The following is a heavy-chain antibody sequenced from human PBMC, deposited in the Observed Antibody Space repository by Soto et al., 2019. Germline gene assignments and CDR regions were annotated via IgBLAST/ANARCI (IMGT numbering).Heavy chain of an antibody. D-gene: IGHD6-19*01. CDR2: ISYDGSNK. J-gene: IGHJ3*01. Sequence: QVQLVESGGGVVQPGRSLRLSCAASGFTFSSYGMHWVRQAPGKGLEWVAVISYDGSNKYYADSVKGRFTISRDNSKNTLYLQMNSLRAEDTAVYYCAKGTYSSLWGQGTIVTVSS. CDR1: GFTFSSYG. CDR3: AKGTYSSL. V-gene: IGHV3-30*18.